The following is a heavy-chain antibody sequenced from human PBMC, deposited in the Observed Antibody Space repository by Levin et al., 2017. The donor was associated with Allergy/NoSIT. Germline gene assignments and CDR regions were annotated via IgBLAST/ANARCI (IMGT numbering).Heavy chain of an antibody. CDR3: APHSGYDFALDY. V-gene: IGHV3-11*03. Sequence: GESLKISCAASGFTFSDYYMSWIRQAPGKGLEWVSYISSSSSYTNYADSVKGRFTISRDNAKNSLYLQMNSLRAEDTAVYYCAPHSGYDFALDYWGQGTLVTVSS. D-gene: IGHD5-12*01. CDR2: ISSSSSYT. J-gene: IGHJ4*02. CDR1: GFTFSDYY.